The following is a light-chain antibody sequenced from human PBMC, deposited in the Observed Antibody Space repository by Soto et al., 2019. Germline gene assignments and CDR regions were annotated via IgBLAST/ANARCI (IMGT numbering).Light chain of an antibody. V-gene: IGLV3-1*01. Sequence: SYELTQPPSVSVSPGQTASITCSGDKLGDQYASWYQQKAGQSPVLVIYHDFKRPSGILERFSGSNSGKTATLTIGGTQSIDEADYYCQVWDSSTAVFGRGTKLTVL. CDR2: HDF. J-gene: IGLJ3*02. CDR1: KLGDQY. CDR3: QVWDSSTAV.